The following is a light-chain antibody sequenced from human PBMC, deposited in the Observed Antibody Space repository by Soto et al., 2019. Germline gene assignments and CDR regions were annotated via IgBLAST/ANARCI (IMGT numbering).Light chain of an antibody. J-gene: IGLJ3*02. CDR3: GSYGGSYTWV. V-gene: IGLV2-11*01. Sequence: QSALTQPRSVSGSPGQSVTIFCTGTSGDVGGYDFVSWYQQNPGKAPSLMIFHVSQRPSGVPDRFSGSKSGNTASLTISGLQAEDEADYYCGSYGGSYTWVFGGGTKLTVL. CDR1: SGDVGGYDF. CDR2: HVS.